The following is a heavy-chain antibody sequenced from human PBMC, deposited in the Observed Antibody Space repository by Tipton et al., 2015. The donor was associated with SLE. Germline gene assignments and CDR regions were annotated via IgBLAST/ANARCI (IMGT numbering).Heavy chain of an antibody. J-gene: IGHJ4*02. Sequence: TLSLTCNVSGGSISSYYWSWIRQPPGKGLEWIGYIYYSGSTNYNPSLKSRVTISVDTSKNQFSLKLSSVTAADTAVYYCASYSWAGTRFDYWGQGTLVTVSS. CDR3: ASYSWAGTRFDY. V-gene: IGHV4-59*01. CDR1: GGSISSYY. D-gene: IGHD2-15*01. CDR2: IYYSGST.